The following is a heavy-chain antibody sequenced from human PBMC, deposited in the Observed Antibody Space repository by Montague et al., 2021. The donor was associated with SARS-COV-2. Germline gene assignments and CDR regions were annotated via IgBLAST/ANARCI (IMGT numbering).Heavy chain of an antibody. CDR3: ARLVDGVVDLDF. CDR1: GGSIGSGGSY. Sequence: TLSLTCTVSGGSIGSGGSYWGWIRQHPGKGLEWVGYIRDSGSTXYNPSLKSRLAISADTSKNQFSLKLNSVTAADTAVYYCARLVDGVVDLDFWGQGTLVTVSS. V-gene: IGHV4-31*03. D-gene: IGHD2-15*01. J-gene: IGHJ4*02. CDR2: IRDSGST.